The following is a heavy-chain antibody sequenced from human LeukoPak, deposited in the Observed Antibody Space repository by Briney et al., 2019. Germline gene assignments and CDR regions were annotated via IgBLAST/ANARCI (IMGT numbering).Heavy chain of an antibody. CDR3: ARTNYYDSSGHYLGNAFDI. CDR1: GYSISSGYY. J-gene: IGHJ3*02. V-gene: IGHV4-38-2*02. Sequence: SETLSLTCTVSGYSISSGYYWGWIRQPPGKGLEWIGSIYHSGSTYYNPSLKSRVTISLDTPKNQFSLKLSSVTAADTAVYYCARTNYYDSSGHYLGNAFDIWGQGTMVTVSS. D-gene: IGHD3-22*01. CDR2: IYHSGST.